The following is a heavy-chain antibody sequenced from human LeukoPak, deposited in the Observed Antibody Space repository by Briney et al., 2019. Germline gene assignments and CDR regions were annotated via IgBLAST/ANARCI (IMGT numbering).Heavy chain of an antibody. CDR3: ARGSYYYYMDV. CDR2: INPSGGST. J-gene: IGHJ6*03. Sequence: GASVKVSCKASGYTFTSYYMHWVRQAPGQGLEWMGIINPSGGSTSYAQKFQGRVTMTRNTSISTAYMELSSLRSEDTAVYYCARGSYYYYMDVWGKGTTVTISS. V-gene: IGHV1-46*01. CDR1: GYTFTSYY.